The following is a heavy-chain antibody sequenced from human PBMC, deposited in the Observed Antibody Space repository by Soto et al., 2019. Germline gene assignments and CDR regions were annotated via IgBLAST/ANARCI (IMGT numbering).Heavy chain of an antibody. CDR3: AKEITVAGDFDY. J-gene: IGHJ4*01. Sequence: VGSLRLSCVASGFTFSSYGIHWVRQAPGKGLEWVAVISYDGSNEYYADSVKGRFTISRDNSKNTLYLQMDSLRPEDTAVYYCAKEITVAGDFDYWGHRTLVTVSS. CDR2: ISYDGSNE. D-gene: IGHD6-19*01. V-gene: IGHV3-30*18. CDR1: GFTFSSYG.